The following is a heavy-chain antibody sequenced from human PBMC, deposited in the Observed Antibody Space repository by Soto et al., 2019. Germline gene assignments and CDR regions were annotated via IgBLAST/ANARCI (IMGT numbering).Heavy chain of an antibody. CDR1: GYTFTSYV. V-gene: IGHV1-18*01. CDR3: ARVVATVAGPYGMDV. Sequence: QVQLVQSGAEVKKPGASVKVSCRASGYTFTSYVISWVRQAPGQGLEWMGWISAYNGNTNFAQKLQCRVTMTTDTSTSTAYMELRSLRSDDTAVYYCARVVATVAGPYGMDVWGQGTTVTVSS. D-gene: IGHD6-19*01. CDR2: ISAYNGNT. J-gene: IGHJ6*02.